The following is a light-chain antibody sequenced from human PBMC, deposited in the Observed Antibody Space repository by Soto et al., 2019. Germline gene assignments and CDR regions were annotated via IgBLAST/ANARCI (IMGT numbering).Light chain of an antibody. CDR2: AAP. CDR1: QGMRND. J-gene: IGKJ1*01. V-gene: IGKV1-17*01. Sequence: DIQMTQSPSSLSASVGDRVTITCRPSQGMRNDLAWYQQRPGKAPKRLIYAAPSMESGVPSRFSGSGSGTHLTLTISSLQPEDFATYCCLHHNTYPWTLGQGTKVEIK. CDR3: LHHNTYPWT.